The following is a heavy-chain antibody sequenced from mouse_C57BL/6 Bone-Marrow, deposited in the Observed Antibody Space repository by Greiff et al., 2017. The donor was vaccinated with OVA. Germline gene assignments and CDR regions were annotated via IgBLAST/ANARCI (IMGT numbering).Heavy chain of an antibody. J-gene: IGHJ1*03. CDR2: IDPEDGET. Sequence: EVQLQQSGAELVKPGASVKLSCTASGFNIKDYYMHWVRQRTEQGLEWIGRIDPEDGETKYAPKFQGKATITADTSSNTAYLQLGSLTSEDTAVYYCAGLYYYGSSYLYFDVWGTGTTVTVSS. D-gene: IGHD1-1*01. CDR1: GFNIKDYY. V-gene: IGHV14-2*01. CDR3: AGLYYYGSSYLYFDV.